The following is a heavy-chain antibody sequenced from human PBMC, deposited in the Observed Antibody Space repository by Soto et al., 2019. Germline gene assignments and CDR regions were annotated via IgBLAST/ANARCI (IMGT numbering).Heavy chain of an antibody. CDR2: INAGNGIT. CDR1: GYTFTSYA. D-gene: IGHD3-10*01. V-gene: IGHV1-3*01. CDR3: ARVGYYYGSGSYYEFDY. J-gene: IGHJ4*02. Sequence: QVQLVQSGAEVKKPGASVKVSCKASGYTFTSYAMHWVRQAPGQRLEWMGWINAGNGITKYSQKFQGRVTITRDTSASTAYMELSSLRSEDTAVYYCARVGYYYGSGSYYEFDYWGQGTLVTVSS.